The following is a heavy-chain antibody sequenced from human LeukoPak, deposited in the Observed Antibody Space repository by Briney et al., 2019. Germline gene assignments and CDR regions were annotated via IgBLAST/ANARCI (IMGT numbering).Heavy chain of an antibody. J-gene: IGHJ4*02. CDR3: GRDIFRGPVDY. Sequence: PGRSLRLSCAASEFTFSSYWMHWLRQAPGKGLVGASRINSDGSSTSYADSVKGRFTISRDNAKNTLYLQMNSLRAEDTAVYYCGRDIFRGPVDYWDQGTLVTVSS. CDR1: EFTFSSYW. CDR2: INSDGSST. V-gene: IGHV3-74*01. D-gene: IGHD3-3*02.